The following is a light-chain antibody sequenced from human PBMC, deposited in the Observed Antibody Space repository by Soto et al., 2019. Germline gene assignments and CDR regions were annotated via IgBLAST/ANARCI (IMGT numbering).Light chain of an antibody. J-gene: IGKJ5*01. CDR3: QQYNNWPIT. V-gene: IGKV3-15*01. CDR2: GAS. Sequence: IVLTQSPVTLSFSPGEIATLSCSSSQSVSSSHLAWYQQKPGQAPRLLIYGASTRATGIPARFSGSGSGTEFTLTISSLQSEDFEIYYCQQYNNWPITFGQGTRLEIK. CDR1: QSVSSSH.